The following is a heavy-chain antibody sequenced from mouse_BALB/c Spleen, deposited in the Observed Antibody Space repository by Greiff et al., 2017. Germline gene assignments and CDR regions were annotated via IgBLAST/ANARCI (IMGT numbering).Heavy chain of an antibody. D-gene: IGHD1-1*02. CDR2: IDPANGNT. V-gene: IGHV14-3*02. Sequence: EVQLQQSGAELVKPGASVKLSCKASGFNIKDTYMHWVKQRPEQDLEWIGRIDPANGNTKYDPKFQGKATITSDTSSNTAYLKLSSLTSEDTAVYYCAPLYGTFFDYWGQGTTLPVSS. CDR3: APLYGTFFDY. J-gene: IGHJ2*01. CDR1: GFNIKDTY.